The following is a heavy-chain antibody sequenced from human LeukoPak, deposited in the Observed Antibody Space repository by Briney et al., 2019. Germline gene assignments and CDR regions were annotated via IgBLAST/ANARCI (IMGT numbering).Heavy chain of an antibody. CDR2: TYYRSKWYN. V-gene: IGHV6-1*01. CDR1: GDSVSSNSAA. Sequence: SQTLSLTCAISGDSVSSNSAAWNWIRQSPSRGLEWLGRTYYRSKWYNDYAVSVKSRITINPDTSKNQFSLQLNSVTPEDTAVYYCARVASSSWYEARRGYGMDVWGQGTTVTVSS. D-gene: IGHD6-13*01. J-gene: IGHJ6*02. CDR3: ARVASSSWYEARRGYGMDV.